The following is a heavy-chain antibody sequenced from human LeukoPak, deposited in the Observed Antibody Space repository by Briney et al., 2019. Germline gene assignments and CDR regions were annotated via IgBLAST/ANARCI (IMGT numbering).Heavy chain of an antibody. Sequence: SETLSLTCAVYGGSFSGYYWSWIRQPPGKGLEWIGYIYYSGSTNYNPSLKSRVTISVDTSKNQFSLKLSSVTAADTAVYYCARHAGSGFDILFDYWGQGTLVTVSS. D-gene: IGHD3-10*01. CDR1: GGSFSGYY. V-gene: IGHV4-59*08. CDR3: ARHAGSGFDILFDY. CDR2: IYYSGST. J-gene: IGHJ4*02.